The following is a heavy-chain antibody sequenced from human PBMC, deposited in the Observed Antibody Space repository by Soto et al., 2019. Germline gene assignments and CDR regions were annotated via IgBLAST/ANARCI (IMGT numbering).Heavy chain of an antibody. J-gene: IGHJ2*01. D-gene: IGHD3-10*01. V-gene: IGHV4-31*03. CDR3: AGKKGNWYFDL. Sequence: QVQLQESGPGLVKPSQTLSLTCTVSGGSISSGGYYWSWMRQHPGKGLEWIGYIYYSGSTYYNPSLTSRVTISVDTSKNQVSLKLSSVTAADTAVYYCAGKKGNWYFDLWGRGTLVTVSS. CDR2: IYYSGST. CDR1: GGSISSGGYY.